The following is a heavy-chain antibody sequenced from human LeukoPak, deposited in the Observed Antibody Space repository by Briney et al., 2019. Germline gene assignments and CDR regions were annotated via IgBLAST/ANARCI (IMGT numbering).Heavy chain of an antibody. CDR3: VKRASPPYYFDY. CDR1: GFTFSSYA. V-gene: IGHV3-23*01. J-gene: IGHJ4*02. Sequence: GGSLRLSCAAYGFTFSSYAMSWVRQAPGKGLEWVSAISTSGGSTYYADSVKGRFTISRDNSKNTLYLQINSLSAEDTAVYYCVKRASPPYYFDYWGQGTLVTVSS. CDR2: ISTSGGST.